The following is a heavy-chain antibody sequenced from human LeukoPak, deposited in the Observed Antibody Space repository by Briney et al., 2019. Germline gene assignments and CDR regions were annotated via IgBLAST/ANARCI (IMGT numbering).Heavy chain of an antibody. CDR2: ISSDGSNK. CDR3: ARDDIIVGATTLDY. CDR1: GFIFSTYA. V-gene: IGHV3-30*04. Sequence: GGSLRLSCEASGFIFSTYAMHWVRQAPGKGLGWLAVISSDGSNKYHVDSVKGRFTISRDNSKNTLYLEMDSVRLGDTAVYYCARDDIIVGATTLDYWGQGTLVTVSS. J-gene: IGHJ4*02. D-gene: IGHD1-26*01.